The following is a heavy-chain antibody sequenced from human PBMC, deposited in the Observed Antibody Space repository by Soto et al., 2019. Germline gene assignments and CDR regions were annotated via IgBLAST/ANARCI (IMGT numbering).Heavy chain of an antibody. CDR2: IYNGGRT. V-gene: IGHV4-30-4*01. J-gene: IGHJ4*02. Sequence: PSETLSLTCTVSGDSISSDGYHWSWIRQSPGKGLEWIGYIYNGGRTFYRPSLESRINMSLDATKNSYSLRLTSVTAADTAVYCCARAPVGMDSINFFDHWGQGVLVTVSS. CDR3: ARAPVGMDSINFFDH. CDR1: GDSISSDGYH. D-gene: IGHD2-8*01.